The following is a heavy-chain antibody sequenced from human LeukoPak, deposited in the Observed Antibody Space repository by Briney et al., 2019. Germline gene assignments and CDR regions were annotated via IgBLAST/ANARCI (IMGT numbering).Heavy chain of an antibody. V-gene: IGHV4-61*02. CDR3: ARERGYLLDY. CDR1: GGSITNGGYY. CDR2: IYTSGST. Sequence: PSETLSLTCTVSGGSITNGGYYWSWIRQPAGKGLEWIGRIYTSGSTNYNPSLKSRVTMSVDTSKNQFSLKLSSVTAADTAVYYCARERGYLLDYWGQGTLVTVSS. J-gene: IGHJ4*02. D-gene: IGHD3-16*02.